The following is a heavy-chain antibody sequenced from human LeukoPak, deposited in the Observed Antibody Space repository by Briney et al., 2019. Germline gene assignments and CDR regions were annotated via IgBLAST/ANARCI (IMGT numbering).Heavy chain of an antibody. CDR3: ARIGCSGGSCFAFDY. Sequence: PGESLKISCKGSGYSFTNYWIGWVRQMPGKGLEWMGIIYPGDSDTRYSPSFQGQVTISADKSISTAYLQWSSLRASDTAMYYCARIGCSGGSCFAFDYWGQGTLVTVSS. V-gene: IGHV5-51*01. J-gene: IGHJ4*02. D-gene: IGHD2-15*01. CDR1: GYSFTNYW. CDR2: IYPGDSDT.